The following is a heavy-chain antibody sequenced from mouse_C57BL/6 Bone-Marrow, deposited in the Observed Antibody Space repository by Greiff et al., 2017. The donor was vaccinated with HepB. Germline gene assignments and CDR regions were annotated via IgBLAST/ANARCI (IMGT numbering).Heavy chain of an antibody. CDR2: ISSGGSYT. V-gene: IGHV5-6*01. J-gene: IGHJ1*03. CDR3: ARHGDGGYFDV. Sequence: EVQLVESGGDLVKPGGSLKLSCAASGFTFSSYGISWVRQTPDKRLEWVATISSGGSYTYYTDSVKGRFTISRDNAKNTLYLQMSSLTSEDTAMYYCARHGDGGYFDVGGTGTTVTGAS. CDR1: GFTFSSYG.